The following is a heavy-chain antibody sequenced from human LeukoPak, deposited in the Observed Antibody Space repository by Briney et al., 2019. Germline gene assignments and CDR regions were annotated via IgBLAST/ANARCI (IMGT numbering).Heavy chain of an antibody. V-gene: IGHV1-3*01. CDR2: INAGNGNT. CDR3: ARSTAVAGIYYFDF. Sequence: ASVKVSCTASGYTFTSYAMHWVRQAPGQRLEWMGWINAGNGNTKYSQKFQGRVTITRDTSASTAYMELSSLRSEDTAVYYCARSTAVAGIYYFDFWGQGTLVTVSS. CDR1: GYTFTSYA. J-gene: IGHJ4*02. D-gene: IGHD6-19*01.